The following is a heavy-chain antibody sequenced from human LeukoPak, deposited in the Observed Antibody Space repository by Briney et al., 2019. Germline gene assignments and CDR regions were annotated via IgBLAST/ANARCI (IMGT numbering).Heavy chain of an antibody. CDR3: ARGEGITAMVPPHYYYMDV. CDR2: ISGYNGDT. Sequence: GASVKVSCKASGYTFTGYYMHWVRQAPGQGLEWMGWISGYNGDTNYAQKYQGRATMTTDTSTSTAFMELRSLRSDDTAVYYCARGEGITAMVPPHYYYMDVWGKGTTVTISS. D-gene: IGHD5-18*01. J-gene: IGHJ6*03. CDR1: GYTFTGYY. V-gene: IGHV1-18*04.